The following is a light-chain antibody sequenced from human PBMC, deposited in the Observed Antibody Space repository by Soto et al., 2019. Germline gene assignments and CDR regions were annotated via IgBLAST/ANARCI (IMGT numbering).Light chain of an antibody. V-gene: IGKV1-39*01. CDR2: AAS. CDR3: QQSYNALSWT. CDR1: QSISNY. J-gene: IGKJ1*01. Sequence: DIQMTQSPSFLSASVGDRVTITCRASQSISNYLNWYQQKPGQAPKLLIFAASILQSGVPSRFRGSGSGTGFSLTITNLQPGDFATYYCQQSYNALSWTFGQGTKVDIK.